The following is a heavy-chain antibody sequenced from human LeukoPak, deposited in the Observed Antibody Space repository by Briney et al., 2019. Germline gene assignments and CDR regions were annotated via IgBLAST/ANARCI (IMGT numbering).Heavy chain of an antibody. D-gene: IGHD3-22*01. CDR2: FDPEDGET. CDR1: GYTLTELS. CDR3: ARDHYDSSGYYYVDPNWFDP. Sequence: ASVKVSCKVSGYTLTELSMHWVRQAPGKGLEWMGGFDPEDGETIYAQKFQGRVTITTDESTSTAYMELSSLRSEDTAVYYCARDHYDSSGYYYVDPNWFDPWGQGTLVTVSS. V-gene: IGHV1-24*01. J-gene: IGHJ5*02.